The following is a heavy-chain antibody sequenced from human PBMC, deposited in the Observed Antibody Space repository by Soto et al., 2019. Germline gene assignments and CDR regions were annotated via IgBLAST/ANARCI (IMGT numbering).Heavy chain of an antibody. Sequence: SETLSLTCTVSGGSISSYYWSWIRQPPGKGLEWIGYIYYSGSTNYNPSLKSRVTISVDTSKNQFSLKLSSVTAADTAVYYCARSYYDFWSGYYTGGNWFDPWGQGTLVTVSS. CDR1: GGSISSYY. CDR3: ARSYYDFWSGYYTGGNWFDP. D-gene: IGHD3-3*01. V-gene: IGHV4-59*01. CDR2: IYYSGST. J-gene: IGHJ5*02.